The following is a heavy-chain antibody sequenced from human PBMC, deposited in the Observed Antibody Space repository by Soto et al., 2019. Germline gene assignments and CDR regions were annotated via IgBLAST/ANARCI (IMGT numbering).Heavy chain of an antibody. CDR1: GYTFTSYG. CDR3: ARARIEDYDILTGFAGMDV. Sequence: QVQLVQSGAEVKKPGASVKVSCKASGYTFTSYGISWVRQAPGQGLEWMGWISAYNGNTNYAQKLQGRVTMTTDTSPSTAYMELRSLRSDDTAVYYCARARIEDYDILTGFAGMDVWGQGTTVTVSS. V-gene: IGHV1-18*01. J-gene: IGHJ6*02. CDR2: ISAYNGNT. D-gene: IGHD3-9*01.